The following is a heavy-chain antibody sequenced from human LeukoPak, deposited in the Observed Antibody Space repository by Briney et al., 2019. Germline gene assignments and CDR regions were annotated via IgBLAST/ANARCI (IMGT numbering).Heavy chain of an antibody. Sequence: GASVKVSCKASGYTFTSYDINWVRQATGQGLEWMGWMNPNSGNTGYAQKFQGRVTMTRNTSMGTAYMELSSLRSEDTAVYYCARVGSYYYDSSGPPPDYWGQGTLVTVSS. V-gene: IGHV1-8*01. CDR2: MNPNSGNT. D-gene: IGHD3-22*01. J-gene: IGHJ4*02. CDR1: GYTFTSYD. CDR3: ARVGSYYYDSSGPPPDY.